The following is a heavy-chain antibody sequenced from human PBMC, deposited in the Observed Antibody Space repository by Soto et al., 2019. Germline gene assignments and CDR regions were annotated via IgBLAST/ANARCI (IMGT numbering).Heavy chain of an antibody. CDR2: ISAYNGNT. Sequence: ASVKVSCKASGYTFTSYGISWVRQAPGQGLEWMGWISAYNGNTNYAQKLQGRVTMTTDTSTSTAYMELRSLRSDGRAVYYWARGRRFLEGLQADFDYGGQGTRVTVPS. J-gene: IGHJ4*02. CDR3: ARGRRFLEGLQADFDY. CDR1: GYTFTSYG. D-gene: IGHD3-3*01. V-gene: IGHV1-18*01.